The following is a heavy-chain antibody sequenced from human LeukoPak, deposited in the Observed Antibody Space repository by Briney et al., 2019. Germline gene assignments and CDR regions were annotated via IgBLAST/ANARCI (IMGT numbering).Heavy chain of an antibody. CDR2: INPNSGGT. D-gene: IGHD6-6*01. J-gene: IGHJ4*02. CDR3: AEARPGRWDFDY. Sequence: ASVKVSCKASGYTFTGYYMHWVRQAPGQGLEWMGWINPNSGGTNYAQKFQGRVTMTRDASISTAYMELSRLRSDDTAVYYCAEARPGRWDFDYWGQGTLVTVSS. V-gene: IGHV1-2*02. CDR1: GYTFTGYY.